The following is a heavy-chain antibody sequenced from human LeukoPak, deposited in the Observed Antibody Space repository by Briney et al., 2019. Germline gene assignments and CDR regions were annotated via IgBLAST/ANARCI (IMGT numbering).Heavy chain of an antibody. V-gene: IGHV1-2*02. CDR1: GYTFTGYY. CDR3: ARDNSVGETAWWFDP. D-gene: IGHD1-26*01. CDR2: INPNSSGT. Sequence: GASVKVSCKASGYTFTGYYMHWVRQAPGQGLEWMGWINPNSSGTNYAQKFQGRVTVTRDTSISTAYLELSRLRSDDTAVYYCARDNSVGETAWWFDPWGQGTLVTVSS. J-gene: IGHJ5*02.